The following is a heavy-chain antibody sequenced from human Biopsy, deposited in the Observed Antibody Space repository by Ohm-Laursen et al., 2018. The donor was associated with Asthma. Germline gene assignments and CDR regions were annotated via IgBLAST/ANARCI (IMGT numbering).Heavy chain of an antibody. J-gene: IGHJ6*02. D-gene: IGHD6-19*01. CDR3: VRQSGYRSGWPKLLFVYYGMDV. CDR1: GISISGYS. Sequence: TLSLTCVVSGISISGYSWTWIRQPPGKGLEWIGYIYHRDTTYYNPSLKSRVTISLDGSKNQFSLRLTYVTAADTAQYYCVRQSGYRSGWPKLLFVYYGMDVWGPGTTVTVSS. V-gene: IGHV4-30-2*01. CDR2: IYHRDTT.